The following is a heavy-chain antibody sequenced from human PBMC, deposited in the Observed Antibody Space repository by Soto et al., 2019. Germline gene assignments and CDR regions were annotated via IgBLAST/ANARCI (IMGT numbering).Heavy chain of an antibody. Sequence: GASVKVSCKVSGYTLTELSMHWVRQAPGKGLEWMGGFDPEDGETIYAQKFQGRGTMTEDTSTDTAYMELSSLRSEDTAVCYCATVSYSGYDYYFDYWGQGTLVTVSS. V-gene: IGHV1-24*01. D-gene: IGHD5-12*01. CDR1: GYTLTELS. CDR2: FDPEDGET. CDR3: ATVSYSGYDYYFDY. J-gene: IGHJ4*02.